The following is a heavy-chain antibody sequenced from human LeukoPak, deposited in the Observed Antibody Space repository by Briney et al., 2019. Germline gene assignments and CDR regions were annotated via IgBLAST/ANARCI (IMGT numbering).Heavy chain of an antibody. J-gene: IGHJ6*04. CDR1: GFTFSDYT. CDR3: TNLAPMDV. CDR2: ITSSSTYI. V-gene: IGHV3-21*01. Sequence: GGSLRLSCAASGFTFSDYTMNWVRQAPGKGLECVSSITSSSTYIYYSDSVKGRFTISRDNAKNSLYLQMNSLRDEDTAVYYCTNLAPMDVWGKGTTVTVSS. D-gene: IGHD3-3*02.